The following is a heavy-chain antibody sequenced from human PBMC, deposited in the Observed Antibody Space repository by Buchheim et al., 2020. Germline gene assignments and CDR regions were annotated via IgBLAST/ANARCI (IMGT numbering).Heavy chain of an antibody. Sequence: QVQLVQSGAEVKKPGASVKVSCKASGYTFTGYYMHWVRQAPGQGLEWMGWINPNSGGTNYAQKFQGWVTMTRDTSISTAYMELSRLRSDDTAVYYCARDRAHPDSSSSSGYYYYGMDVWGQGTT. J-gene: IGHJ6*02. V-gene: IGHV1-2*04. D-gene: IGHD6-6*01. CDR2: INPNSGGT. CDR1: GYTFTGYY. CDR3: ARDRAHPDSSSSSGYYYYGMDV.